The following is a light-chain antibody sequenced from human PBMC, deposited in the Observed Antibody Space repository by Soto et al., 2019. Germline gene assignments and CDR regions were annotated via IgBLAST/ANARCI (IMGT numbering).Light chain of an antibody. J-gene: IGKJ2*01. CDR1: QSVSSNY. CDR2: GAS. V-gene: IGKV3-20*01. Sequence: EIVLTQSPGTLSFSPGERATLSCRASQSVSSNYLAWYQQKPGQAPRLLIYGASSRATGIPDRFSGSGSGTDFTLTVSRLEPEDFAVFYCQQYGSSPPTFGQWTKVEIK. CDR3: QQYGSSPPT.